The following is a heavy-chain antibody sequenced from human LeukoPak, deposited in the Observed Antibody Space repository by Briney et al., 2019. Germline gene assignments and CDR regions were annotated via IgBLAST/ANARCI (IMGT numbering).Heavy chain of an antibody. CDR2: IIPIFGTA. D-gene: IGHD3-22*01. Sequence: ASVKVSCKASGGTFSSYAISWVRQAPGQGLEWMGGIIPIFGTANYAQKFQGRVTITADESTSTAYMELSSLRSEDTAVYYCARVSVGYYYDSSGYIDAFDIWGQGTVVTVSS. CDR1: GGTFSSYA. CDR3: ARVSVGYYYDSSGYIDAFDI. J-gene: IGHJ3*02. V-gene: IGHV1-69*13.